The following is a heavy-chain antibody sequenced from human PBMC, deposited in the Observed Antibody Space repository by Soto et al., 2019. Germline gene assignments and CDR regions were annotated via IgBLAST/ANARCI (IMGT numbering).Heavy chain of an antibody. J-gene: IGHJ6*02. V-gene: IGHV1-18*01. CDR1: GYTFTSYG. CDR2: ISAYNGNT. CDR3: ARVGWFGELSKVGEYYYGMDV. D-gene: IGHD3-10*01. Sequence: QVQLVQSGAEVKKPGASVKVSCKASGYTFTSYGISWVRQAPGQGLEWMGWISAYNGNTNYAQKLQGRVTMTTDTSTSTAYMELRSLRSDDTAVYYCARVGWFGELSKVGEYYYGMDVWGQGTTVTVSS.